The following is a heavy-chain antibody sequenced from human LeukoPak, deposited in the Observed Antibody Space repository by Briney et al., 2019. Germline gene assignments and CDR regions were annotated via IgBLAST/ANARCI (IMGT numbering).Heavy chain of an antibody. Sequence: ASVKVSCKASGYTFTGYYMHWVRQAPGQGLEWMGWINPNSGGTNYAQKFQGRVTMTRDTPISTAYMELSRLRSDDTAVYYCARSLGVWFGELTWFDPWGQGTLVTVSS. CDR3: ARSLGVWFGELTWFDP. D-gene: IGHD3-10*01. J-gene: IGHJ5*02. V-gene: IGHV1-2*02. CDR1: GYTFTGYY. CDR2: INPNSGGT.